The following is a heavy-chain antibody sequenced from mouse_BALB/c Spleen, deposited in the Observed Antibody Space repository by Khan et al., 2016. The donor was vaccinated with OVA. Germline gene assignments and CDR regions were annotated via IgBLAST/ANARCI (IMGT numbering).Heavy chain of an antibody. J-gene: IGHJ3*01. D-gene: IGHD2-3*01. CDR2: IDPENGNT. Sequence: VQLKESGAELVRPGALVNLSCKASGFNIKDYYMHWVKQRPEQGLEWIGWIDPENGNTIYDPKFQGKASITSDTSSNTAYLQISRLTSEDPAVYCCACDGCSPGFAYWGQGTLVTVSA. CDR1: GFNIKDYY. CDR3: ACDGCSPGFAY. V-gene: IGHV14-1*02.